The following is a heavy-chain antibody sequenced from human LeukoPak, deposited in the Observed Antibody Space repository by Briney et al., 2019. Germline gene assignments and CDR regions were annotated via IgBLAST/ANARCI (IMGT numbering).Heavy chain of an antibody. J-gene: IGHJ5*02. Sequence: SETLSLTCTVSGGSISSYYWSWIRQPPGKGLEWIGYIYYSGSTNYNPSLKSRVTISVDTSKNQFSLKLSSVTAADTAVYYCARQRRTPSWFDPWGQGTLVTVSS. V-gene: IGHV4-59*08. D-gene: IGHD1-14*01. CDR2: IYYSGST. CDR1: GGSISSYY. CDR3: ARQRRTPSWFDP.